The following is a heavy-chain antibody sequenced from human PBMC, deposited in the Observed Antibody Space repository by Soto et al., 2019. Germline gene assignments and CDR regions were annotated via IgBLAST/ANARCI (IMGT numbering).Heavy chain of an antibody. Sequence: QVQLQESGPRLVKPSETLSLTCTVSGDSISSFYWTWIRQPPGKGLEWIGYIYSSGTTSYNPSLKSRVTISVDTSKNQFSLKLNSVTAADTAVYYCARYGSHYYYYKMDVWGQGTTVTVSS. CDR3: ARYGSHYYYYKMDV. J-gene: IGHJ6*02. CDR2: IYSSGTT. V-gene: IGHV4-59*01. CDR1: GDSISSFY. D-gene: IGHD1-26*01.